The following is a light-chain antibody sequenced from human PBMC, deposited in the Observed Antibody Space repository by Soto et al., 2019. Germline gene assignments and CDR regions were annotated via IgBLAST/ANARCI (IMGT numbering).Light chain of an antibody. V-gene: IGKV1-5*03. Sequence: DIQMTQSPSTLSASVGDRVTITCRASQSISVWLAWYQQKAGKAPNLLIYKASRLETGVPSRFSGSGSETEFTLTISGLQAGDSAIYYCNEYKSYSPTFGQGTKVEVK. J-gene: IGKJ1*01. CDR1: QSISVW. CDR3: NEYKSYSPT. CDR2: KAS.